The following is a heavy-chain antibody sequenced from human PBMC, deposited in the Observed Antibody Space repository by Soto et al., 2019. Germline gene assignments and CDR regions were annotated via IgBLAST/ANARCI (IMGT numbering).Heavy chain of an antibody. Sequence: GGSLRLSCAASGFTFSSYAMSWVRQAPGKGLEWVSAISGSGGSTYYADSVKGRFTISRDNSKNTLYLQMNSLRAEDTAVYYCARGEQLAYVMDVWGQGATVTVSS. CDR3: ARGEQLAYVMDV. V-gene: IGHV3-23*01. D-gene: IGHD6-6*01. CDR1: GFTFSSYA. CDR2: ISGSGGST. J-gene: IGHJ6*02.